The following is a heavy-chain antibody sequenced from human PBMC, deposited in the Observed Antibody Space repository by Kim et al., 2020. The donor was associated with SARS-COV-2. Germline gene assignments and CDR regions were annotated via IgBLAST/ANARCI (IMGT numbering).Heavy chain of an antibody. CDR2: INHSGST. CDR1: GGSFSGYY. D-gene: IGHD3-16*02. Sequence: SETLSLTCAVYGGSFSGYYWSWIRQPPGKGLEWIGEINHSGSTNYNPSLKSRVTISVDTSKNQFSLKLSSVTAADTAVYYCARGDYYDYVWGSYPTNWGQGTLVTVSS. J-gene: IGHJ4*02. CDR3: ARGDYYDYVWGSYPTN. V-gene: IGHV4-34*01.